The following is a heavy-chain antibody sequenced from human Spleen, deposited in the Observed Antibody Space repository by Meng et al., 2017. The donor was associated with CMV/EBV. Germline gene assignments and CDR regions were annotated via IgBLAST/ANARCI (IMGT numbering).Heavy chain of an antibody. CDR3: ARVVVPATARNYYYYGMDV. D-gene: IGHD2-2*01. J-gene: IGHJ6*02. CDR1: GFTFSNYA. V-gene: IGHV3-30-3*01. CDR2: VSYDGDTK. Sequence: GESLKISCAASGFTFSNYAMHWVRQAPGKGLEWVAVVSYDGDTKSYADAVKGRFSISRDNSRNKMYLQMKSLRADDTAVYYCARVVVPATARNYYYYGMDVWGQGTTVTVSS.